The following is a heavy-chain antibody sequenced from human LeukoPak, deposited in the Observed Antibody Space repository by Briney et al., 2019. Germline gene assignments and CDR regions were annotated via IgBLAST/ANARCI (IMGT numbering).Heavy chain of an antibody. CDR2: IYSGGST. J-gene: IGHJ4*02. CDR1: GFTVSSNY. Sequence: GSLRLSCAASGFTVSSNYMSWVRQAPGKGLEWVSVIYSGGSTYYADSVNGRFTISRYNSKNSLYLQINSLRAEDTAVYYCARDPDGGNSADYWGQGTLVTVSS. D-gene: IGHD4-23*01. V-gene: IGHV3-53*01. CDR3: ARDPDGGNSADY.